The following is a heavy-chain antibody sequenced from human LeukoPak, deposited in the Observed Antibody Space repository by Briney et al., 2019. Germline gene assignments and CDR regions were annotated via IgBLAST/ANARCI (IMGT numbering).Heavy chain of an antibody. CDR3: ARGLKLRYYYGSGSHPNWFDP. Sequence: SQTLSLTCAISGDSVSSNSATWDWIRQSPSRGLEWLGRTYYKSKWFNEYALSLKSRITINPDTSKNQFSLKLSSVTAADTAVYYCARGLKLRYYYGSGSHPNWFDPWGQGTLVTVSS. V-gene: IGHV6-1*01. D-gene: IGHD3-10*01. CDR1: GDSVSSNSAT. CDR2: TYYKSKWFN. J-gene: IGHJ5*02.